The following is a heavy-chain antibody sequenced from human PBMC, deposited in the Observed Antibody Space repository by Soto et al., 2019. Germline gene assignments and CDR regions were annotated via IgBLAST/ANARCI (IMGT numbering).Heavy chain of an antibody. CDR3: ASMVASEHHNWFDP. D-gene: IGHD5-12*01. CDR2: IIPIFGTA. Sequence: GASVKVSCKASGGTFSSYAISWVRQAPGQGLEWMGGIIPIFGTANYAQKFQGRVTITADKSTSTAYMELSSLRSEDTAVYYCASMVASEHHNWFDPWGQGTLVTVSS. J-gene: IGHJ5*02. V-gene: IGHV1-69*06. CDR1: GGTFSSYA.